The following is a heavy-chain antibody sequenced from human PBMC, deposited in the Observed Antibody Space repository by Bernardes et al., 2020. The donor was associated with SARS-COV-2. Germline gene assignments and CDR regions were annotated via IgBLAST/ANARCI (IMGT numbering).Heavy chain of an antibody. V-gene: IGHV5-51*01. CDR2: IYPGDSET. J-gene: IGHJ5*02. Sequence: GESLKISCKGSGYSFSVYWVAWVRQMPGKGLEWMGIIYPGDSETRYSPSFQGQVTISADKSVNTAYLQWSSLKASDTAIYFCATSGSGYFNSRRLPTSFAPWGQGTQVTVSS. CDR3: ATSGSGYFNSRRLPTSFAP. D-gene: IGHD3-22*01. CDR1: GYSFSVYW.